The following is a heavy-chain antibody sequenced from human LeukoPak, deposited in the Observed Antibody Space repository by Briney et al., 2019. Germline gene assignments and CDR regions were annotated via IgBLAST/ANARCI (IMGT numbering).Heavy chain of an antibody. D-gene: IGHD5-12*01. CDR1: GYTFTSYG. V-gene: IGHV1-18*01. J-gene: IGHJ5*02. CDR2: ISAYNGNT. CDR3: ARDGTLNFGYSGYGGNWFDP. Sequence: ASVKVSCKASGYTFTSYGISWVRQAPGQGLEWMGWISAYNGNTNYAQKLQGRVTMTTDTSTSTAYMELRSLRSDDTAVYYCARDGTLNFGYSGYGGNWFDPWGQGTLVTVSS.